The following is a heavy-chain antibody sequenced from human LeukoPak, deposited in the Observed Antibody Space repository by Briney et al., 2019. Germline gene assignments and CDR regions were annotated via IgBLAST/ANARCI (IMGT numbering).Heavy chain of an antibody. Sequence: GRSLRLSCAASGFTFSSYGMHWVRQAPGKGLEWVAVIWYDGSKKYYADSVKGRFTISRDNSKNTLYLQMNSLRAEDTAVYYCAREGYGDSSSFYGMDVWGQGTTVTVSS. CDR2: IWYDGSKK. D-gene: IGHD6-6*01. J-gene: IGHJ6*02. CDR3: AREGYGDSSSFYGMDV. CDR1: GFTFSSYG. V-gene: IGHV3-33*01.